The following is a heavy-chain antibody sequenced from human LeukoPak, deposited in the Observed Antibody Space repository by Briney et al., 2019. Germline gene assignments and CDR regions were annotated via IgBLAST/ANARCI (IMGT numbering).Heavy chain of an antibody. CDR3: PKQDPYTSGWYP. J-gene: IGHJ5*02. CDR1: GFTFSNCA. V-gene: IGHV3-23*01. Sequence: PGGSLRLSCAASGFTFSNCAMSWVRQAPGKGLEWVSGISDSGGGTYYADSVKGRFTISRDHSKNTLWLQMNSLRAYDTAVYYCPKQDPYTSGWYPWGQGTLVTVSS. D-gene: IGHD6-19*01. CDR2: ISDSGGGT.